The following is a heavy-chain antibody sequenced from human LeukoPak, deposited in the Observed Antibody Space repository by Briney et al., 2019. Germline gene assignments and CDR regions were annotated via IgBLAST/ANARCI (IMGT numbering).Heavy chain of an antibody. CDR2: IIPIFGTA. D-gene: IGHD6-6*01. V-gene: IGHV1-69*05. CDR1: GGTFSSYA. Sequence: SVKVSCKASGGTFSSYAISWVRQAPGQGLEWMGRIIPIFGTANYAQKFQGRVTITTDESTSTAYMDLSSLRSEDTAVYYCASDGLAARNDPFAYWGQGTLVPVSS. CDR3: ASDGLAARNDPFAY. J-gene: IGHJ4*02.